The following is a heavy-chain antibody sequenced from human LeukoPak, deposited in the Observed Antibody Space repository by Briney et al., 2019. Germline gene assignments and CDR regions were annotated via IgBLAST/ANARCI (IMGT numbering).Heavy chain of an antibody. V-gene: IGHV3-30*01. CDR1: GFTFSRNV. CDR2: ISYDGNNK. Sequence: GSSLRLSCAASGFTFSRNVMHWVRQAPGKGLEWVALISYDGNNKFYADSVKGRFTISRDNSRNTLYLQMNSLRGEDAAVYSCARGGIPTGPYYYFYYMDVWGKGAAVTVSS. J-gene: IGHJ6*03. D-gene: IGHD3-10*01. CDR3: ARGGIPTGPYYYFYYMDV.